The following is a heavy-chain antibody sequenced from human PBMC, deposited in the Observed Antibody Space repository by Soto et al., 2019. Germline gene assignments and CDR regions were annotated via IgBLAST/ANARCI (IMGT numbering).Heavy chain of an antibody. Sequence: QVQLVESGGGVVQPGGSLRLSCATSGFSLSSYAMHWVRQAPGKGLEWVALMSYDETKKYYADSVKGRFTIFRDTSKNTLFLQMNNLRVEDTAVYYCAKDRRDGDFMHILVVDFWGQGALVTVSS. CDR1: GFSLSSYA. D-gene: IGHD2-15*01. CDR3: AKDRRDGDFMHILVVDF. J-gene: IGHJ4*02. V-gene: IGHV3-30*18. CDR2: MSYDETKK.